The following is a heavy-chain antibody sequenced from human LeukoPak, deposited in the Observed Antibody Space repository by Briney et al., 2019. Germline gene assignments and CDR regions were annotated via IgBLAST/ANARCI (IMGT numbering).Heavy chain of an antibody. J-gene: IGHJ4*02. CDR1: GGSISSGSYY. CDR2: LYTSGST. CDR3: ARGSYGYDD. V-gene: IGHV4-61*02. Sequence: SQTLSLTCTVSGGSISSGSYYWSWIRQPAGKGLEWIGRLYTSGSTNYNPSLKSRVTISVDTSKNQFSLKLSSVTAADTAVYCCARGSYGYDDWGQGTLVTVSS. D-gene: IGHD5-18*01.